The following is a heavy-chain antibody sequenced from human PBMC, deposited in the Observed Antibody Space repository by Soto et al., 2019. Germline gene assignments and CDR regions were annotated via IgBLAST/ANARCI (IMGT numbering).Heavy chain of an antibody. J-gene: IGHJ4*02. Sequence: QITLKESGPTLVKPTQTLTLTCTFSGFSLSPSGVAVGWIRQPPGKALEWLALIYWNGIERYSPSLKSRLTITKDTSKNQVVLTMTNMYHVDTATYFCAHGDPLDFHYWGQGTLVTVSP. D-gene: IGHD3-10*01. V-gene: IGHV2-5*01. CDR1: GFSLSPSGVA. CDR3: AHGDPLDFHY. CDR2: IYWNGIE.